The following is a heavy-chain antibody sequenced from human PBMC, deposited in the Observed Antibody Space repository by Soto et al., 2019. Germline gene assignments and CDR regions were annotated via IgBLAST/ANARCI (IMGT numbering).Heavy chain of an antibody. CDR3: ARVSISYGDYGDYYYYYMDV. J-gene: IGHJ6*03. CDR1: GGTFSSYT. CDR2: IIPILSIA. Sequence: SVKVSCKASGGTFSSYTISWVRQAPGQGLEWMGRIIPILSIANYAQKFQGRVTITADKSTSTAYMELSSLRSEDTAVYYCARVSISYGDYGDYYYYYMDVWGKGTTVTVSS. V-gene: IGHV1-69*02. D-gene: IGHD4-17*01.